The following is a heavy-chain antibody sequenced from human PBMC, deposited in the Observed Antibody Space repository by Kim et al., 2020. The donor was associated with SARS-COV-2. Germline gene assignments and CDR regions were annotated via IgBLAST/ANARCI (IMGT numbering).Heavy chain of an antibody. CDR1: GLPFRAYA. CDR2: IGFNGDKT. V-gene: IGHV3-64*01. D-gene: IGHD3-10*02. J-gene: IGHJ5*02. CDR3: ARGGSGHSYVFWFDP. Sequence: GGSLRLSCAAAGLPFRAYAMHWVRQAPGKGLEYVSGIGFNGDKTYYSSFVKGRFIISRDNSKNTLYLQMGSLRPEDTAIYYCARGGSGHSYVFWFDP.